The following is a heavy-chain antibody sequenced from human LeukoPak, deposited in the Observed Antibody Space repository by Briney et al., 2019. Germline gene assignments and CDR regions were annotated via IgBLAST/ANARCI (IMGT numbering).Heavy chain of an antibody. D-gene: IGHD4-17*01. CDR2: LSYSGRT. CDR1: GGSISSGGYY. Sequence: TLSLTCTVSGGSISSGGYYWNWTRQFPGKGLEWIGFLSYSGRTNYNPSLQSRISMSVDTSKNQFSLRLNSVTAADTAVYYCARKNDYGASYYIDVWGKGTAVTVSS. V-gene: IGHV4-31*03. J-gene: IGHJ6*03. CDR3: ARKNDYGASYYIDV.